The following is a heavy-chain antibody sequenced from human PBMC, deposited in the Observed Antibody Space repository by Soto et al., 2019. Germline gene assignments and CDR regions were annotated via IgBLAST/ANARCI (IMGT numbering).Heavy chain of an antibody. CDR2: ISSSGSTI. D-gene: IGHD6-19*01. J-gene: IGHJ6*02. V-gene: IGHV3-48*03. Sequence: EVQLVESGGGLVQPGGSLRLSCAASGFTFSNYEMNWVRQAPGKGLEWVSYISSSGSTIYYADSVKGRFTISRDNAKNSLYLQMNSLRVEDTAAYYCATGWHARYYGMDVWGQGTTVTVSS. CDR1: GFTFSNYE. CDR3: ATGWHARYYGMDV.